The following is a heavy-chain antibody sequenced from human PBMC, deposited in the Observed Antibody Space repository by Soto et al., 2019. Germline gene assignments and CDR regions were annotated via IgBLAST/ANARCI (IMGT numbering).Heavy chain of an antibody. CDR2: ISPIFGAP. Sequence: QVQLVQSGAEEKKPGSSVKVSCKASGGSFSSYAISWVRQAPVQGREWMGGISPIFGAPTYAQKFQGRVTIIADKSTSTGYMELSSLRSEDTALYYCARAGPVSGNHAFDIWGRGTLVSVSS. V-gene: IGHV1-69*06. CDR1: GGSFSSYA. CDR3: ARAGPVSGNHAFDI. D-gene: IGHD6-19*01. J-gene: IGHJ3*02.